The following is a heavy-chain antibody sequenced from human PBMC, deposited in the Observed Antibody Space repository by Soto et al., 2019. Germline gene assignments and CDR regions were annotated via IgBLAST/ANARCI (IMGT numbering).Heavy chain of an antibody. V-gene: IGHV3-7*01. D-gene: IGHD3-16*02. Sequence: EVQLVESGGGLDQPGGSLRLSCAASRFTFSKYWMSWVRQAPGKGPEWVANISPAGSEKFYVGSVKGRFTISRDNAENSLFLQMNSLRAEDTAVYYCARDQGYLDYWGQGAPVTVSS. CDR3: ARDQGYLDY. CDR2: ISPAGSEK. CDR1: RFTFSKYW. J-gene: IGHJ4*02.